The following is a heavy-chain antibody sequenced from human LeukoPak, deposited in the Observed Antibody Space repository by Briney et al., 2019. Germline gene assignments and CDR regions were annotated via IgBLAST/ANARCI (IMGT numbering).Heavy chain of an antibody. V-gene: IGHV4-59*01. Sequence: SETLSLTCTVSGGSIRSYYWSWIRQPPGKGLEWIGYIYYSGTTNYNPSLKSRVTISVDTSKNQFSLKLNSVTAADTAVYYCARGVYIAAAQYGYWGQGTLVTVSS. CDR1: GGSIRSYY. CDR3: ARGVYIAAAQYGY. J-gene: IGHJ4*02. D-gene: IGHD6-13*01. CDR2: IYYSGTT.